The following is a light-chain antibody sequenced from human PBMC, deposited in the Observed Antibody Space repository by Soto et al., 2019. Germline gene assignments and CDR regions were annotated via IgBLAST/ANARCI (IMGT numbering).Light chain of an antibody. CDR3: SSYTSSRFYV. CDR2: DVS. J-gene: IGLJ1*01. V-gene: IGLV2-14*01. Sequence: QSVLTQPASVSGSPGQSITISCTGTSSDVGGYNYVSWYQQHPGKAPKLMIYDVSNRPSGVSNRFSGSKSGNTASLTISGLQAEDEADHYCSSYTSSRFYVFGTGTKLTVL. CDR1: SSDVGGYNY.